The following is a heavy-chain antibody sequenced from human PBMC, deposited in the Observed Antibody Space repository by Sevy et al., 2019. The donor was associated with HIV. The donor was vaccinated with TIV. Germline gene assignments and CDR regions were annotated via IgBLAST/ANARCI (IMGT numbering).Heavy chain of an antibody. J-gene: IGHJ6*02. CDR1: GGSISSYY. D-gene: IGHD6-6*01. Sequence: SETLSLTCTVSGGSISSYYWSWIRQPPGKGLEWTGYIYYSGSTNYNPSLKSRVTISVDTSKNQFSLKLSSVTAADTAVYYCARVSIAARPGGYYYGMDVWGQGTTVTVSS. V-gene: IGHV4-59*01. CDR2: IYYSGST. CDR3: ARVSIAARPGGYYYGMDV.